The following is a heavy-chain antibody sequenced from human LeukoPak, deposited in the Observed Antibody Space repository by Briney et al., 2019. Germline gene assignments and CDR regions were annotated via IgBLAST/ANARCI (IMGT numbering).Heavy chain of an antibody. CDR2: ISPYNGNT. Sequence: ASVKVPCRASGYTFTNYGITWVRQAHGQGLEWMGWISPYNGNTNYGQKVQGRLTMTPDTSTNTAYMELRSLTSDDTAVYFCARDHDFLTGDFMGGDDAFDIWGQGTMVTVSS. CDR3: ARDHDFLTGDFMGGDDAFDI. D-gene: IGHD3-9*01. J-gene: IGHJ3*02. CDR1: GYTFTNYG. V-gene: IGHV1-18*01.